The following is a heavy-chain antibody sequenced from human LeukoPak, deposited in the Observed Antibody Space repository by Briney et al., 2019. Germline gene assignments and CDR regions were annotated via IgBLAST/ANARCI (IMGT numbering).Heavy chain of an antibody. CDR1: GFTFSSYA. CDR2: INKDGSEK. Sequence: PGGSLRLSCAASGFTFSSYAMSWVRQAPGKGLEWVANINKDGSEKQYGDSVKGRFTIYRDNAEKSLHPQMNSLRVEDTAVYYCARCARTSDDDDSGYRHFDYWGQGTLVTASS. V-gene: IGHV3-7*01. CDR3: ARCARTSDDDDSGYRHFDY. J-gene: IGHJ4*02. D-gene: IGHD3-22*01.